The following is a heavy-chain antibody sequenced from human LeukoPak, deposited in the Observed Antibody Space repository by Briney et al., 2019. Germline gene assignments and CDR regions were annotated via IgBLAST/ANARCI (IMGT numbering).Heavy chain of an antibody. CDR2: INDYTVDS. V-gene: IGHV4-34*01. J-gene: IGHJ6*02. Sequence: SETLSLTCTVFGGSFTDYFWTWIRHSPGKGLEWIGEINDYTVDSKYNPSLNSRVSISLEKSKNQLSLELRSVTAADTAVYARGRIAKIVVVHSFSYGMDVWGQGPTVTVSS. CDR3: GRIAKIVVVHSFSYGMDV. D-gene: IGHD3-22*01. CDR1: GGSFTDYF.